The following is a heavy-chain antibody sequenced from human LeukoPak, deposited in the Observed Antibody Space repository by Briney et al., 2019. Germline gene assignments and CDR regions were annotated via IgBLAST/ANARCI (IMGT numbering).Heavy chain of an antibody. V-gene: IGHV1-69*04. CDR1: GGTFSSYA. CDR3: ARATGDYDFWSGYYTNFDY. CDR2: IIPILGIA. Sequence: SVKVSCKASGGTFSSYAISWVRQAPGQGLEWMGRIIPILGIANYAQKFQGRVTITADKSTSTAYMELSSLRSEDTAVYYCARATGDYDFWSGYYTNFDYWGQGTLVTVSS. D-gene: IGHD3-3*01. J-gene: IGHJ4*02.